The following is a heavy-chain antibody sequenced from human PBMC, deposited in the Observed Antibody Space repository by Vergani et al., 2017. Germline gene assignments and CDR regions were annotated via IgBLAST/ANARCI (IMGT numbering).Heavy chain of an antibody. Sequence: QVTLKESGPVLVKPTETLTLTCTVSGFSLSNARMGVSWIRQPPGKALEWLAHIFSNDEKSYSTSLKSRLTISKDTSKSQVVLTMTNMDPVDTATYYCAHRREYSGYEVFDYWGQGTLVTVSS. CDR1: GFSLSNARMG. CDR3: AHRREYSGYEVFDY. CDR2: IFSNDEK. J-gene: IGHJ4*02. V-gene: IGHV2-26*01. D-gene: IGHD5-12*01.